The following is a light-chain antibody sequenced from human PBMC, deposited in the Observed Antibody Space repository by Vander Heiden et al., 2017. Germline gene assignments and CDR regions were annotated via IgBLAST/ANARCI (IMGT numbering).Light chain of an antibody. V-gene: IGKV1-39*01. J-gene: IGKJ2*02. Sequence: IQMTPPPSSLPASVGDRVTITCRASQSISNSLNWYQQKPGKAPKRLIYSASSLQSGVPSRFSGSVSGTEFTLTISSLQPEDFATYYCQQSYSTPCTFGQGTKVEV. CDR1: QSISNS. CDR2: SAS. CDR3: QQSYSTPCT.